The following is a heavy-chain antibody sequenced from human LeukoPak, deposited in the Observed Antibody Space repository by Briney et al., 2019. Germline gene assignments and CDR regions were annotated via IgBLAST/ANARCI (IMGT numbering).Heavy chain of an antibody. CDR1: GFTVSSNY. J-gene: IGHJ4*02. V-gene: IGHV3-53*01. D-gene: IGHD6-19*01. CDR3: AKDQPRSGWAFDY. CDR2: ISGST. Sequence: PGGSLRLSCAASGFTVSSNYMSWVRRAPGKGLEWVSAISGSTFYADSVKGRFTISRDNSKNTLYLQMNSLRAEDTAVYYCAKDQPRSGWAFDYWGQGTLVTVSS.